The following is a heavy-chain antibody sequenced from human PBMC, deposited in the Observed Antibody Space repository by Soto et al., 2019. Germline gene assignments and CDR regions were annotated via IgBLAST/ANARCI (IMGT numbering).Heavy chain of an antibody. CDR2: INTDGSST. Sequence: EVQLVESGGGLVQPGGSLRLSCAASGFTFSSNWMHWVRQAPGKGLLWVSRINTDGSSTSYADYVKDRFTISRDNTKNTLYLQMNSLRAEDTAVYYCARDLPGGWGQGTMVTVSS. CDR3: ARDLPGG. J-gene: IGHJ3*01. CDR1: GFTFSSNW. V-gene: IGHV3-74*01.